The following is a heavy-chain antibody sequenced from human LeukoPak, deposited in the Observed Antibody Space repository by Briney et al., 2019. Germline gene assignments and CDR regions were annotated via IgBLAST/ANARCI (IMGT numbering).Heavy chain of an antibody. Sequence: SQTLSLTCTVAGASINNHYWTWIRQLAGGGLEWIGRIFSSGSTAFHPSFGTRVAILMGTSKNPFSLCLNSVTAADTAVYYCARTSASQSSGDYDRYFDYWGQGTLVTISS. CDR3: ARTSASQSSGDYDRYFDY. V-gene: IGHV4-4*07. CDR1: GASINNHY. CDR2: IFSSGST. J-gene: IGHJ4*02. D-gene: IGHD4-17*01.